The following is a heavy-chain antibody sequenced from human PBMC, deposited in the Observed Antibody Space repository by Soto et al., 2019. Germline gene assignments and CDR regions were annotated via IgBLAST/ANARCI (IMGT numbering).Heavy chain of an antibody. V-gene: IGHV3-11*05. CDR1: GFNFNDYY. CDR3: VRGASLNFDY. CDR2: ISSGTTYT. Sequence: PGGSLRLSCAASGFNFNDYYMSWIRQAPGKGLVWISNISSGTTYTNYADSVKGRFTISRDNAKNSLYLQMNSLRAEDTAFYYCVRGASLNFDYWGQGTLVTVSS. J-gene: IGHJ4*02. D-gene: IGHD1-26*01.